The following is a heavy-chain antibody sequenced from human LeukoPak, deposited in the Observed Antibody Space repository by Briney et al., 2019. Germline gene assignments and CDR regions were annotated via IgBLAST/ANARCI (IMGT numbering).Heavy chain of an antibody. CDR2: ISGCGDST. J-gene: IGHJ5*02. D-gene: IGHD3-22*01. CDR1: GFTFSSYA. CDR3: ARVLSGSWDWFDP. V-gene: IGHV3-23*01. Sequence: GGSLRLSGAASGFTFSSYAMSWVRQAPGKGLEWVSGISGCGDSTYYADSVKGRFTISRDNAMNTVYLQMNSLRAEDTAVYYCARVLSGSWDWFDPWGQGTLVTVSS.